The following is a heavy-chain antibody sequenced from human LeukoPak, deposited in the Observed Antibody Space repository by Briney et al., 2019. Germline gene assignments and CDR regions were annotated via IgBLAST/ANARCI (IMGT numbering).Heavy chain of an antibody. V-gene: IGHV4-59*12. CDR2: VYDTGDT. Sequence: SETLSLTCTVSGTSITRTYWSWIRQPPGRGLESVGYVYDTGDTNYNPSLKSRVTISVDTSKNQFSLKLSSVTAADTAVYYCARGLTTVVTHDAFDIWGQGTMATVSS. J-gene: IGHJ3*02. D-gene: IGHD4-23*01. CDR3: ARGLTTVVTHDAFDI. CDR1: GTSITRTY.